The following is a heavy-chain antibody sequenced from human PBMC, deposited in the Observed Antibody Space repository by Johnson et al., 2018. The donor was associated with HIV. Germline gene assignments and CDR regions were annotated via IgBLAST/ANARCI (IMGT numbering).Heavy chain of an antibody. J-gene: IGHJ3*02. V-gene: IGHV3-30*04. CDR1: GFTFSSFP. CDR3: ARGPLVGATSFGYDFAFDI. CDR2: ISFDGSKK. Sequence: QVHLVESGGGVVQPGRSLRLSCAASGFTFSSFPIHWVRQAPGKGLEWVAVISFDGSKKYYGDSVKGRFTVSRDNSKSTLYLQMSSLRAEDTAIYYCARGPLVGATSFGYDFAFDIWGLGTMVTVSS. D-gene: IGHD1-26*01.